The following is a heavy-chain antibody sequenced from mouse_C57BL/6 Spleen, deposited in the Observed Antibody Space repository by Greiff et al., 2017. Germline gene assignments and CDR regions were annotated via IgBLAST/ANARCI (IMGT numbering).Heavy chain of an antibody. CDR2: IYYSGTI. J-gene: IGHJ2*01. CDR3: AREGYYGSSLDY. D-gene: IGHD1-1*01. Sequence: EVKLVESGPGLVKPSQTVFLTCTVTGISIPPGNSRGSWIRQFPGNKLEWIGYIYYSGTITYNPSLTSRTTITRDTPKNQFFLEMNSLTAEDTATYYCAREGYYGSSLDYWGQGTTLTVSS. CDR1: GISIPPGNSR. V-gene: IGHV3-5*01.